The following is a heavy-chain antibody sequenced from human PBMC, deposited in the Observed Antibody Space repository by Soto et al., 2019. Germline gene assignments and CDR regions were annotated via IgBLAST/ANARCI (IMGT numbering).Heavy chain of an antibody. CDR2: IIPIFGTA. CDR1: GGTFSSYA. D-gene: IGHD2-15*01. Sequence: QVQLVQSGAEVKKPGSSVKVSCKAAGGTFSSYAISWVRQAPGQGLEWMGGIIPIFGTANYAQKFQGRVTITADESTSQAYMKLSSMRSEDTAVYYCAGSPCSGGSCPFDYWGQGTLVTVSS. J-gene: IGHJ4*02. CDR3: AGSPCSGGSCPFDY. V-gene: IGHV1-69*12.